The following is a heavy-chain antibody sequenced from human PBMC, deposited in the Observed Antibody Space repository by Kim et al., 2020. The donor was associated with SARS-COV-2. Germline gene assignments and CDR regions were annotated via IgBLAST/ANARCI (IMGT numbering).Heavy chain of an antibody. CDR2: INPYNGYK. D-gene: IGHD3-3*01. CDR3: AREDPNFWSGPDF. V-gene: IGHV1-18*01. Sequence: ASVKVSCKASGYTFSDYSFTWVRQAPGPGLDWVGWINPYNGYKKYAEKFQDRVTMTTDTSTNTVYMELRHLTSDDTAVYFCAREDPNFWSGPDFWGQGTL. J-gene: IGHJ1*01. CDR1: GYTFSDYS.